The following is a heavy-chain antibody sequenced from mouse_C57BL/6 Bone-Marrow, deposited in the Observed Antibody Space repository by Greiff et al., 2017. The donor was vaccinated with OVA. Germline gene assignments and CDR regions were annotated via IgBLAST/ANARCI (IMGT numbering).Heavy chain of an antibody. V-gene: IGHV1-82*01. Sequence: VQLQQSGPELVKPGASVKISCKASGYAFSSSWMNWVKQRPGKGLEWIGRIYPGDGDTNYNGKFKGKATLTPDKSSSTAYMQLSSLTSEDSAVYFCARTIYYGYDGFDYWGQGTTLTVSS. D-gene: IGHD2-2*01. J-gene: IGHJ2*01. CDR2: IYPGDGDT. CDR3: ARTIYYGYDGFDY. CDR1: GYAFSSSW.